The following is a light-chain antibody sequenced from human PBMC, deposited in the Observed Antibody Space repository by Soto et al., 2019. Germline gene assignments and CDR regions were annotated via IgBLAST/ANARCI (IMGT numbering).Light chain of an antibody. CDR1: QSVNSN. CDR3: QQYNNWPIT. Sequence: EIVMTQSPATLSVSPGERATLSCRASQSVNSNLAWYQQKPGQAPRLLIYGASTRATDIPARFSGSGSGTEFTLTISSLQSEDFGVYYCQQYNNWPITFGQGTRLEIK. CDR2: GAS. V-gene: IGKV3-15*01. J-gene: IGKJ5*01.